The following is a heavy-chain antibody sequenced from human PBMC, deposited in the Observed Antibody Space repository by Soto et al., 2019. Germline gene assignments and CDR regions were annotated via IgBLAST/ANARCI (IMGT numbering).Heavy chain of an antibody. CDR3: AKDPSYDFWSGPYYYYYGIDV. V-gene: IGHV3-23*01. J-gene: IGHJ6*02. Sequence: GGSLRLSCAASGFTFSSYAMSWVRQAPGKGLEWVSAISGSGGSTYCADSVKGRFTISRDNSKNTLYLQMNSLRAEDTAVYYCAKDPSYDFWSGPYYYYYGIDVWGQGTTVTISS. CDR2: ISGSGGST. D-gene: IGHD3-3*01. CDR1: GFTFSSYA.